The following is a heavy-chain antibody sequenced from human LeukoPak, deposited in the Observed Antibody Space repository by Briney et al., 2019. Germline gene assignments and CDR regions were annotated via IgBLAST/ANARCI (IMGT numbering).Heavy chain of an antibody. J-gene: IGHJ1*01. Sequence: PGRSLRLSCAVSGFTFSMYAMAWVRQAPGKGLEWVSSISSSSSYIYYADSVKGRFTISRDNSKNTLYLQMNSLRAEDTAVYYCAKDLRGWELPPPVIGFQHWGQGTLVTVSS. V-gene: IGHV3-21*04. D-gene: IGHD1-26*01. CDR1: GFTFSMYA. CDR3: AKDLRGWELPPPVIGFQH. CDR2: ISSSSSYI.